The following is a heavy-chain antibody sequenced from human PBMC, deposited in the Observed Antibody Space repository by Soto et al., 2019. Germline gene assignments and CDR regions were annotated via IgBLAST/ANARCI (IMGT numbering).Heavy chain of an antibody. Sequence: SETLSLTCLVSGFPISSTYSWGWIRQPPGKGLEWIGSISHSGTTSYSPSLTSLVSISVDTSKNQVSLKLTSVTAAATAVYFCARVTMVIRDSDHFGVDVWGHGTTVTVSS. V-gene: IGHV4-38-2*02. J-gene: IGHJ6*02. CDR2: ISHSGTT. CDR3: ARVTMVIRDSDHFGVDV. CDR1: GFPISSTYS. D-gene: IGHD4-17*01.